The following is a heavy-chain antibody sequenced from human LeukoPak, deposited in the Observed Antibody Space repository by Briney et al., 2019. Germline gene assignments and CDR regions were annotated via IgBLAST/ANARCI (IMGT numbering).Heavy chain of an antibody. D-gene: IGHD4-23*01. J-gene: IGHJ4*02. V-gene: IGHV3-23*01. CDR3: VSHPRSGGNFDC. CDR2: ISGSGTGT. CDR1: GFTFSTCA. Sequence: GGSLRLSCAASGFTFSTCAMSWVRQAPGKGLEWVSAISGSGTGTYYADSVKGRFTISRDNSKTTLYLEMNNVRAEDTAVYYCVSHPRSGGNFDCWGQGTPVTVSS.